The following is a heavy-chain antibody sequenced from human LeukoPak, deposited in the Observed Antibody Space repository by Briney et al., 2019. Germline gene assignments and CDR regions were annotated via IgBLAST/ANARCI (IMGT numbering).Heavy chain of an antibody. Sequence: PGGSLRLSCAASGFTFSSYWMHWVRQAPGKGLVWVSRINSDGSSTSYADSVKGRFTISRDNAKNTLYLQMNSLRAEDTAVYYCARGGYDILTGQTEFDSWGQGTLVTVSS. V-gene: IGHV3-74*01. CDR3: ARGGYDILTGQTEFDS. D-gene: IGHD3-9*01. CDR1: GFTFSSYW. CDR2: INSDGSST. J-gene: IGHJ5*01.